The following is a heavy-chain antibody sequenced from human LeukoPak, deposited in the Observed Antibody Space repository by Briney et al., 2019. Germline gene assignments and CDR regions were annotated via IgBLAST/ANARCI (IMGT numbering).Heavy chain of an antibody. CDR1: GYTFTSYG. V-gene: IGHV1-18*01. Sequence: GASVKVSCKASGYTFTSYGISWVRQAPGQGLEWMGWISTYNGNTNYAQKLQGRVTMTRDTSTSTVYMELSSLRSEDTAVYYCARSYSYGSRPFFDYWGQGTLVTVSS. CDR2: ISTYNGNT. D-gene: IGHD5-18*01. CDR3: ARSYSYGSRPFFDY. J-gene: IGHJ4*02.